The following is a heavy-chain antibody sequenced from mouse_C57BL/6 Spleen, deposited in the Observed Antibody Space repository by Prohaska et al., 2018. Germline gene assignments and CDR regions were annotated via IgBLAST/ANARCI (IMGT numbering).Heavy chain of an antibody. CDR2: INYDGSST. CDR1: GFTFSDYY. Sequence: EVKLVESEGGLVQPGSSMKLSCTASGFTFSDYYMAWVRQVPEKGLEWVANINYDGSSTYYLDSLKSRFIISRDNAKNILYLQMSSLKSEDTATYYCARDRDRYFDYWGQGTTLTVSS. D-gene: IGHD3-3*01. V-gene: IGHV5-16*01. CDR3: ARDRDRYFDY. J-gene: IGHJ2*01.